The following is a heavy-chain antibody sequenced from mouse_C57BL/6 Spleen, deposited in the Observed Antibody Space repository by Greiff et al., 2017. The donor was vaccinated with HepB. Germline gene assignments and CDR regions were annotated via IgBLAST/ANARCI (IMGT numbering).Heavy chain of an antibody. V-gene: IGHV1-72*01. CDR1: GYTFTSYW. Sequence: QVQLKQPGAELVKPGASVKLSCKASGYTFTSYWMHWVKQRPGRGLEWIGRIDPNSGGTKYNEKFKSKATLTVDKPSSTAYMQLSSLTSEDSAVYYCARFRSWGAMDYWGQGTSVTVSS. CDR3: ARFRSWGAMDY. J-gene: IGHJ4*01. D-gene: IGHD1-2*01. CDR2: IDPNSGGT.